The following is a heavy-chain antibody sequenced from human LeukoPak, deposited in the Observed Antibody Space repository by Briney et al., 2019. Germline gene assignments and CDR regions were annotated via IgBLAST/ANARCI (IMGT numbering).Heavy chain of an antibody. CDR2: ISAYNGNT. J-gene: IGHJ1*01. CDR3: ARGDSSGWGDQYFQH. D-gene: IGHD6-19*01. CDR1: GYTFTSYG. Sequence: GASVKVSCKASGYTFTSYGISWVRQAPGQGLEWMGWISAYNGNTNYAQKLQGRVTMTTDTSTSTAYMELRSLRSDDTAVYYCARGDSSGWGDQYFQHWGQGTLVTVSS. V-gene: IGHV1-18*01.